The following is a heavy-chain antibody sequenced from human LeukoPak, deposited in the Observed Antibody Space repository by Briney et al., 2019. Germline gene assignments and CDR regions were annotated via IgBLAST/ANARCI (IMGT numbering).Heavy chain of an antibody. J-gene: IGHJ4*02. CDR1: GFTFSSYA. V-gene: IGHV3-23*01. Sequence: PGGSLRLSCAASGFTFSSYAMSWVRQAPGKGREWVSAISGSGGGTYYADSVKGRFTISRDNSKNTLYLQMNSLRAEDTAVYYCTKDLGGDYYDSSGYSDYWGQGTLVTVSS. CDR2: ISGSGGGT. CDR3: TKDLGGDYYDSSGYSDY. D-gene: IGHD3-22*01.